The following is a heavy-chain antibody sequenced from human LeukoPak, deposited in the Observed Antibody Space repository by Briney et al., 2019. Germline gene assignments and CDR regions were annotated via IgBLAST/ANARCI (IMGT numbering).Heavy chain of an antibody. CDR2: IYYTGST. CDR3: ARSYCRSSIGDWFDP. Sequence: SETLSLTLTVSGGSISSSSYYAAWIRQPPGKGLEWIGSIYYTGSTYYNSPLKSRVTISVDTSKNQFSLRLSSVTAADTAAYNSARSYCRSSIGDWFDPWGQGTLVTVSS. J-gene: IGHJ5*02. V-gene: IGHV4-39*01. D-gene: IGHD2-15*01. CDR1: GGSISSSSYY.